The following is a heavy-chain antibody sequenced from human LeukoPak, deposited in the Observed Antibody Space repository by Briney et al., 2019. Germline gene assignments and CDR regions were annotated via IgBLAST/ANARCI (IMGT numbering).Heavy chain of an antibody. CDR3: ARAGTAAGDAFGI. V-gene: IGHV4-30-2*01. CDR2: IYHSGST. CDR1: GGSISSGGYS. J-gene: IGHJ3*02. D-gene: IGHD6-13*01. Sequence: PSQTLSLTCAVSGGSISSGGYSWSWIRQPPGKGLEWIGYIYHSGSTYYNPSLKSRVTISVDRSKNQFSLKLSSVTAADTAVYYCARAGTAAGDAFGIWGQGTMVTVSS.